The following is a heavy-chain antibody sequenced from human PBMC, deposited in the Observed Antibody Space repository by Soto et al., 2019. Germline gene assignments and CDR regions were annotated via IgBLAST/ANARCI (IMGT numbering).Heavy chain of an antibody. Sequence: PSETLSLTCTVSGGSMNVYYWTWLRQPPGKGLEWIGYVRDTGSTNYNPSFKSRVTISIDTSEKQFSLSLNSVTTADTAVYFCARYSPAKKTYDSNPGWFDPWGQGSLVTVSS. CDR1: GGSMNVYY. D-gene: IGHD3-22*01. V-gene: IGHV4-59*01. J-gene: IGHJ5*02. CDR3: ARYSPAKKTYDSNPGWFDP. CDR2: VRDTGST.